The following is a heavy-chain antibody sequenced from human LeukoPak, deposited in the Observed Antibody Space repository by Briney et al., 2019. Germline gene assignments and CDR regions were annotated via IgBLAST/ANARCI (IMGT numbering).Heavy chain of an antibody. D-gene: IGHD1-26*01. CDR1: GYTFTSYY. Sequence: ASVKVSCKASGYTFTSYYMHWVRQAPGQGLEWMGLINPSGGSTSYAQKFQGRVTMTRDTSTSTVYMELSSLRSEDTAVYYCARDLPSGSYFGGWFDPWGQGTLVTVSS. J-gene: IGHJ5*02. V-gene: IGHV1-46*01. CDR3: ARDLPSGSYFGGWFDP. CDR2: INPSGGST.